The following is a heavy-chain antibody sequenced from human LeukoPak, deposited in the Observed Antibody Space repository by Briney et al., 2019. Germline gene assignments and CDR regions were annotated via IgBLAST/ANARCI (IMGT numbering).Heavy chain of an antibody. CDR1: GYSFTSHW. CDR3: ARLCNYDHYYYYYYGMDV. J-gene: IGHJ6*02. V-gene: IGHV5-51*01. CDR2: IYPGDSDT. Sequence: GESLKISCKGSGYSFTSHWIGWVRQMPGKGLEWMGIIYPGDSDTRYSPSFQGQVTISADKSISTAYLQWSSLKASDTAMYYCARLCNYDHYYYYYYGMDVWGQGTTVTVSS. D-gene: IGHD1-7*01.